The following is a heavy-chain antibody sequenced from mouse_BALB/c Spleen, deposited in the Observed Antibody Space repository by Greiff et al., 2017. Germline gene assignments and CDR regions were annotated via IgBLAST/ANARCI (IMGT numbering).Heavy chain of an antibody. D-gene: IGHD4-1*01. Sequence: VQLQQSGPGLVKPSQSLSLTCTVTGYSITSDYAWNWIRQFPGNQLEWMGYISYSGSTSYNPSLKSRISITRDTSKNQFFLQLNSVTTEDTATYYCARRGDWGFDYWGQGTTLTVSS. V-gene: IGHV3-2*02. CDR2: ISYSGST. J-gene: IGHJ2*01. CDR3: ARRGDWGFDY. CDR1: GYSITSDYA.